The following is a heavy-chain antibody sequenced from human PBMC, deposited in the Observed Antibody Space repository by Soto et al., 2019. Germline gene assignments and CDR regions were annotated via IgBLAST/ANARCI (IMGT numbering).Heavy chain of an antibody. CDR2: IYYSGST. CDR1: GGSISSYY. J-gene: IGHJ4*02. D-gene: IGHD3-3*01. CDR3: ARGIRFFDY. Sequence: SETLSLTCTVSGGSISSYYWSWIRQPPGKGLEWIGYIYYSGSTNYNPSLKSRVTISVDTSKNQFSLKLSSVTAADTAVYYCARGIRFFDYWGQGTLVTVSS. V-gene: IGHV4-59*01.